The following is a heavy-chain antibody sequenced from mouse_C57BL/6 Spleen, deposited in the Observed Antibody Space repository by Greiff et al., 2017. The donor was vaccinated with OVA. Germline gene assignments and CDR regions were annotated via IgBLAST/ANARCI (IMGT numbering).Heavy chain of an antibody. CDR2: ISGGGGNT. V-gene: IGHV5-9*01. Sequence: EVQRVESGGGLVKPGGSLKLSCAASGFTFSSYTMSWVRQTPEKRLEWVATISGGGGNTYYPASVKGRFTISRDNAKNTLYLQISSLSSEDTALYYCSRHGGWAPDFDYWGQGTTVTVSS. J-gene: IGHJ2*01. CDR1: GFTFSSYT. D-gene: IGHD2-3*01. CDR3: SRHGGWAPDFDY.